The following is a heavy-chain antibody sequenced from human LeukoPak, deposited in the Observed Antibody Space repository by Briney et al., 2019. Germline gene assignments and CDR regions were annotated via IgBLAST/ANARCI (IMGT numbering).Heavy chain of an antibody. J-gene: IGHJ3*02. CDR3: ARVYYDSSGYYPKHAFDI. CDR1: GYTFTSYY. D-gene: IGHD3-22*01. CDR2: INPSGGST. V-gene: IGHV1-46*03. Sequence: ASVKVSCKASGYTFTSYYMHWVRQAPGQGLEWMGIINPSGGSTSYAQKFQGRVTTTRDTSTSTVYMELSSLRSEDTAVYYCARVYYDSSGYYPKHAFDIWGQGTMVTVSS.